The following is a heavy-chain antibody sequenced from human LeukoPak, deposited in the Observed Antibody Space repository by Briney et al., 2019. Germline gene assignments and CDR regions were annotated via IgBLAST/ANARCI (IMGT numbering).Heavy chain of an antibody. V-gene: IGHV4-39*01. J-gene: IGHJ6*03. CDR3: VRLGGSYFRHGYYFYYMDV. CDR1: GGSLTDSSFF. CDR2: INWDGRT. Sequence: SETLSLTCTVSGGSLTDSSFFWGWIRQSPGAGLEWIGKINWDGRTNYDPSLRNRVTISVDTSKNQFSLRLTSVTAADRAVYYCVRLGGSYFRHGYYFYYMDVWGKGTTVTVSS. D-gene: IGHD1-26*01.